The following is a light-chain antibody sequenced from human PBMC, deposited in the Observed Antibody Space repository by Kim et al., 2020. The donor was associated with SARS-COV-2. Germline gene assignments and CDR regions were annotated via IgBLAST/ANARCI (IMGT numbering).Light chain of an antibody. J-gene: IGLJ3*02. CDR1: KWGDTF. Sequence: SQGQTASTPCSGHKWGDTFASWYQQPPGQSPVLVMYQNNKRPAGIPERFSGSTSGNTAILTISGTQAMDEADYFCQAWDSTNAVFGGGTKLTVL. V-gene: IGLV3-1*01. CDR2: QNN. CDR3: QAWDSTNAV.